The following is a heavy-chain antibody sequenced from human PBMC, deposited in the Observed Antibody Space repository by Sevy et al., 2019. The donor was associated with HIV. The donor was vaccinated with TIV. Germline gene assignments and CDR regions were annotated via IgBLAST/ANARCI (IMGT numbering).Heavy chain of an antibody. CDR3: ARVDANYDKGFDP. V-gene: IGHV3-48*03. CDR2: ISSSGTTI. D-gene: IGHD3-22*01. CDR1: GFTFSSYE. Sequence: GGCLRLSCEASGFTFSSYEMNWVRQAPGKGLEWISYISSSGTTIKYADSVKGRFTISRDNAKNSLYMQMNSLRAEDTYDYYCARVDANYDKGFDPWGQGTLVTVSS. J-gene: IGHJ5*02.